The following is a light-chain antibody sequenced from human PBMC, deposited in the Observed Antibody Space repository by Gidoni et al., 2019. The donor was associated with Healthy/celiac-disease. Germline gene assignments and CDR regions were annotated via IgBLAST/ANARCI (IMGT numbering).Light chain of an antibody. CDR2: GSS. V-gene: IGKV3-20*01. CDR3: QQYGNSPWT. Sequence: EIVLTQSPGTLSLSPGERATLSRTASQSVSSSYLAWYQQKPGQAPRLLLYGSSSRATGIPDRFSGGGSGTDFALTIIRLEHEDVAVYYCQQYGNSPWTFGQGTKVEIK. J-gene: IGKJ1*01. CDR1: QSVSSSY.